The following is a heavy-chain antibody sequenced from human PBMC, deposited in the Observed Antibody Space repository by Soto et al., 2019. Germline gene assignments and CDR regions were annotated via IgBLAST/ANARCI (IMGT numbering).Heavy chain of an antibody. Sequence: QVQLVEYGGGVVQPGGSLRLSCAASGFTFSNHAMHWVRQAPGKGLECLAVIAHDGSNAFYRDSVKGRFTLYRDNSKNTLYLHMSSLRSEDRGVYYCARGEREDILGVVGAWPGEYGIDIWGQGTTVTVSS. CDR2: IAHDGSNA. D-gene: IGHD2-15*01. V-gene: IGHV3-30-3*01. CDR3: ARGEREDILGVVGAWPGEYGIDI. CDR1: GFTFSNHA. J-gene: IGHJ6*02.